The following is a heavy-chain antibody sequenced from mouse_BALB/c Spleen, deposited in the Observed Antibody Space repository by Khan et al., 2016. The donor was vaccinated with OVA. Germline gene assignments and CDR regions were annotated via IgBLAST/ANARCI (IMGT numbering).Heavy chain of an antibody. CDR1: GFTFSSYT. CDR2: ITSGGSYT. CDR3: TASY. Sequence: EVELVESGGDLVKPGGSLKLSCAASGFTFSSYTMSWVRQTPEKRLEWVATITSGGSYTYYPDSVKGRFTISRDNAKNTLYLQMSSLKSEDTAMYYWTASYWGQGTLVTVSA. J-gene: IGHJ3*01. V-gene: IGHV5-6-4*01.